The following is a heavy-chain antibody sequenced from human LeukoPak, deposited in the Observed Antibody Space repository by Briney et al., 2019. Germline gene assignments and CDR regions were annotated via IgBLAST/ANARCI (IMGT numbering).Heavy chain of an antibody. D-gene: IGHD6-19*01. J-gene: IGHJ4*02. CDR3: AGGDSSGWTDFDY. CDR1: GGSISSFY. V-gene: IGHV4-59*08. Sequence: SETLSLTCTVSGGSISSFYWSWIRQPPGKGLAWIGFISYRGSTNYNPSLKSRVTISLDTSKKQFSLKLSSVTAADTAVFYCAGGDSSGWTDFDYWGQGTLVTVSS. CDR2: ISYRGST.